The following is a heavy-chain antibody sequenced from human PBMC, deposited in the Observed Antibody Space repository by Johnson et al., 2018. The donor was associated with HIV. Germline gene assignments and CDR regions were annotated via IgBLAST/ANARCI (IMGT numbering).Heavy chain of an antibody. J-gene: IGHJ3*02. CDR3: ARGAYSSSWHASDASDI. CDR2: IYSGGST. V-gene: IGHV3-53*01. Sequence: VQLVESGGGLVQPGGSLRLSCAASGFTVSSNYMSWVRQAPGKGLEWVSVIYSGGSTYYADSVKGRFTLSRDNGKNSLYLQINSLRAEDTALYYCARGAYSSSWHASDASDIWGQGTVVTVSS. CDR1: GFTVSSNY. D-gene: IGHD6-13*01.